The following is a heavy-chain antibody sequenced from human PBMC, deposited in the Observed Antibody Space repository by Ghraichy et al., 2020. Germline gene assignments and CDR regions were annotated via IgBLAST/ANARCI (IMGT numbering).Heavy chain of an antibody. CDR3: ARALSGSGFDY. D-gene: IGHD1-26*01. Sequence: GGSLRLSCAASGFSFSSYEMNWVRQAPGKGLEWISYISGSGNDIFYADSVKGRFTVSRDNAKNSVYLQMNSPRADDTAVYYCARALSGSGFDYWGQGTLGTVSS. CDR2: ISGSGNDI. CDR1: GFSFSSYE. V-gene: IGHV3-48*03. J-gene: IGHJ4*02.